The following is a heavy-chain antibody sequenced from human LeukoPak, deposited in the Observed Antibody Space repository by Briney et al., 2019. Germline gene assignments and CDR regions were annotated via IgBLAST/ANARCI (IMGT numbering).Heavy chain of an antibody. V-gene: IGHV1-8*01. CDR2: MNPNSRNT. CDR1: GYTFTSYD. Sequence: ASVKVSCKASGYTFTSYDINWVRQATRQALEWMGWMNPNSRNTGYAQKCQGRATMTRNTSISTAYMELSSLRSEDTAVYYCARALGPSRRNWFDPWGQGTLVTVSS. J-gene: IGHJ5*02. CDR3: ARALGPSRRNWFDP.